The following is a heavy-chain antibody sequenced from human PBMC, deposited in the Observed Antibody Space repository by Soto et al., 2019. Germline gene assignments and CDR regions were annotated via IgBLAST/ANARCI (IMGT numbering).Heavy chain of an antibody. V-gene: IGHV3-23*01. CDR2: SSCRGIST. CDR3: VKPPVIEACYYYYDNDV. CDR1: AFTFSTCP. J-gene: IGHJ6*02. Sequence: CGSLRLPCLPSAFTFSTCPMSWVRHAPGKGLDWVSGSSCRGISTYYTDSVKGRFTISRDNSKNTDFLQINSLGHTDTPLHYRVKPPVIEACYYYYDNDVWGQVNTVTMSS.